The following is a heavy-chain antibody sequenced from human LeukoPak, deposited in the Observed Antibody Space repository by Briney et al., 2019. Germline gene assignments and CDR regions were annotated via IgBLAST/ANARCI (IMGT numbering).Heavy chain of an antibody. CDR3: ARGANWGSPDY. Sequence: SETLSLTCTVSGGSISSDYWSWIRQSPGKGLEWIGYIYFSGTTSYNPSLKSRVTISLDTSKNQFSLKLSSVTAADTAVYYCARGANWGSPDYWGQGTLVTVSS. V-gene: IGHV4-59*01. CDR1: GGSISSDY. CDR2: IYFSGTT. J-gene: IGHJ4*02. D-gene: IGHD7-27*01.